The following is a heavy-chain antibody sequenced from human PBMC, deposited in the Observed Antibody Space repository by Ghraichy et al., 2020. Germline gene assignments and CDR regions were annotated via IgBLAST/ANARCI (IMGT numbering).Heavy chain of an antibody. CDR3: ARAVVLTLRAIDN. D-gene: IGHD4-23*01. V-gene: IGHV4-4*02. CDR2: VYHSGST. J-gene: IGHJ4*02. CDR1: GGSISRSNW. Sequence: SETLSLTCAVSGGSISRSNWWTWVRQPPGKGLEWIGEVYHSGSTNYNPSLKSRVTISVDKSKNQFSLKLSSVTAADTAVYYCARAVVLTLRAIDNWGQGTLVSVSS.